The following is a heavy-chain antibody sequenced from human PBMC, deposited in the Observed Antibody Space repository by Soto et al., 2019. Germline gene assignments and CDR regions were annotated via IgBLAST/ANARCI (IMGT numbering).Heavy chain of an antibody. Sequence: GGTLRLYCSASGFTFSSYAMHWVRQAPGKGLEYVSAISSNGGSTYYADSVKGRFTISRDNSKNTLYLQMSSLRAEDTAVYYCVKDPAHYYDSTDYWGQGALVTVSS. V-gene: IGHV3-64D*06. CDR1: GFTFSSYA. J-gene: IGHJ4*02. CDR2: ISSNGGST. CDR3: VKDPAHYYDSTDY. D-gene: IGHD3-22*01.